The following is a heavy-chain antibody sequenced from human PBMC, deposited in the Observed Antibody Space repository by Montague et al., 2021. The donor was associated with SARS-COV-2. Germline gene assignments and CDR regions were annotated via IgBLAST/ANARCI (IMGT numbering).Heavy chain of an antibody. CDR3: ARGGRRYDLRDETSYYYGMDV. V-gene: IGHV4-34*01. CDR1: GGSFSGYY. D-gene: IGHD1-20*01. CDR2: INHSGST. Sequence: SETLSLTCAVYGGSFSGYYWSWIRQPPGKGLEWIGEINHSGSTNYNPSLKSRVTISLDTSKNQFSLKLSSVTAADTAVYYCARGGRRYDLRDETSYYYGMDVWGQGTTVTVSS. J-gene: IGHJ6*02.